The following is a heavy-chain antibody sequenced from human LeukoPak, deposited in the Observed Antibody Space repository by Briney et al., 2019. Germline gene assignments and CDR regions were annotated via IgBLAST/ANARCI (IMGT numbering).Heavy chain of an antibody. V-gene: IGHV3-11*04. D-gene: IGHD2-21*01. J-gene: IGHJ4*02. Sequence: GGSLRLSCAASGFTFSAYYMSWIRQAPGKGLEWVSYIRSGGSTIYYADSVKGRFTISRDNAKNSLYLQMISLRAEDTAVYYGAREGRGMWSLDYWGQGTLVTVSS. CDR2: IRSGGSTI. CDR1: GFTFSAYY. CDR3: AREGRGMWSLDY.